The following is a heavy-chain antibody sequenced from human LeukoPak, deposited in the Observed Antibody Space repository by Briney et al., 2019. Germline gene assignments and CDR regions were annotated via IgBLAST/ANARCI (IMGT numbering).Heavy chain of an antibody. D-gene: IGHD7-27*01. J-gene: IGHJ5*02. Sequence: SETLSLTCTVSGGSISSGGYYWSWNRQHPGKGLEWIGYIYYSGSTYYNPSLKSRVTISVDTSKNQFSLKLSSVTAADTAVYYCARHGGKLGNWFDPWGQGTLVTVSS. CDR1: GGSISSGGYY. CDR2: IYYSGST. CDR3: ARHGGKLGNWFDP. V-gene: IGHV4-31*03.